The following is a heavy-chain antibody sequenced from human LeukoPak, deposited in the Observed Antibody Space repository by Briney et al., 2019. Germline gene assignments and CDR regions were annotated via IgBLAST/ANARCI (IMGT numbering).Heavy chain of an antibody. D-gene: IGHD1-26*01. CDR2: ISSSSSTI. Sequence: GGSLRLSCAASGFTFSSYSMNWVRQAPGKGLEWVSYISSSSSTIYYADSVKGRFTISRDNAKNSLYLQINSLRAEDTAVYYCARDPYSGGYGDYYYYYMDVWGKGTTVTISS. CDR3: ARDPYSGGYGDYYYYYMDV. CDR1: GFTFSSYS. V-gene: IGHV3-48*04. J-gene: IGHJ6*03.